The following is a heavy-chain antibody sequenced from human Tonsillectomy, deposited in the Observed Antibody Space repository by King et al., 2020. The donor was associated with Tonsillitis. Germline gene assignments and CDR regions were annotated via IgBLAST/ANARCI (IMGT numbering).Heavy chain of an antibody. Sequence: QLQESGPGLVKPSETLSLSCTVSGGSISSYYWSWIRQPPGKGLEWIGYIYYSGSTNYNPSLQSRVTISVDTSKNQFSLKLSSVTAADTAVYYCARGPDYSNSFFDYWGQGTLVTVSS. CDR3: ARGPDYSNSFFDY. V-gene: IGHV4-59*01. CDR1: GGSISSYY. CDR2: IYYSGST. J-gene: IGHJ4*02. D-gene: IGHD4-11*01.